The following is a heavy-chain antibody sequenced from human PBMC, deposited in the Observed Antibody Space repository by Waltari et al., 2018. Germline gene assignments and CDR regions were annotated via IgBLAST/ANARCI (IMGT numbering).Heavy chain of an antibody. CDR2: IYYSWST. CDR1: GGSISSHY. D-gene: IGHD3-16*01. V-gene: IGHV4-59*11. J-gene: IGHJ6*02. Sequence: QVQLQESGPGLVKPSETLSLTCTVSGGSISSHYWSWIRQPPGKGLEWIGYIYYSWSTNYTPSLKSRVTISVDTSKNQFSLKLSSVTAADTAVYYCARVLGDLYYDYGMDVWGQGTTVTVSS. CDR3: ARVLGDLYYDYGMDV.